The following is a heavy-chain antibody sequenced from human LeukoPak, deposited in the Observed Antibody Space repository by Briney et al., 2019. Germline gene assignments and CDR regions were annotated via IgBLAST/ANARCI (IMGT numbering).Heavy chain of an antibody. V-gene: IGHV5-51*01. CDR1: GYVFSTSW. CDR2: IYPGDSDT. D-gene: IGHD4-17*01. CDR3: ARRIYYGDYGFDY. J-gene: IGHJ4*02. Sequence: GESLKISCKGSGYVFSTSWIGWVRQKPGKGLEWMGIIYPGDSDTTYSPSFQGQVTISVDKSSSIVYLHWSSLKASDTAMCYCARRIYYGDYGFDYWGQGTLVTVSS.